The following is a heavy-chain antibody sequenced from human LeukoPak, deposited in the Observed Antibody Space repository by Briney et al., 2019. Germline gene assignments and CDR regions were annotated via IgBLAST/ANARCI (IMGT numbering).Heavy chain of an antibody. Sequence: ASVKVSCKASGYTFTGYYMHWVRQAPGQGLEWMGWINPNSGGTNYAQKFQGRVTMTRDTSISTAYMELSRLRSDDTAVYYCARGPATQRKNWFDHWGQGTLVTVSS. D-gene: IGHD2-2*01. J-gene: IGHJ5*02. CDR2: INPNSGGT. CDR1: GYTFTGYY. CDR3: ARGPATQRKNWFDH. V-gene: IGHV1-2*02.